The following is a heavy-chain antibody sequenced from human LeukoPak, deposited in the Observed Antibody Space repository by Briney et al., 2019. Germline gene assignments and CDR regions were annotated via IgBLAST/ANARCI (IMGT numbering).Heavy chain of an antibody. J-gene: IGHJ4*02. D-gene: IGHD3-22*01. CDR1: GFTFSSYD. CDR2: VRGSGSDT. V-gene: IGHV3-23*01. CDR3: ARPLGGSGYYYDY. Sequence: GGSLRLSCAGSGFTFSSYDMSWVRQAPGKGLEWVSVVRGSGSDTNYADSVKGRFTISRDNSKNTLYLQMNSLRAEDTAVYYCARPLGGSGYYYDYWGQGTLVTVSS.